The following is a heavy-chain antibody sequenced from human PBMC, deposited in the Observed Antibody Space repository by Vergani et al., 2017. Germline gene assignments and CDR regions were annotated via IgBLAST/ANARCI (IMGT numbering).Heavy chain of an antibody. D-gene: IGHD1-26*01. Sequence: QVQLVQSGAEVKKPGASVKVSCKASGYTFTGYYMHWVRQAPGKGLEWMGGFDPEDGETIYAKKFQGRVTMTEDTSTDTAYMELSSLRSEDTAVYYCATDRLGSGSYSFDAFDIWGQGTMVTVSS. CDR3: ATDRLGSGSYSFDAFDI. J-gene: IGHJ3*02. CDR1: GYTFTGYY. V-gene: IGHV1-24*01. CDR2: FDPEDGET.